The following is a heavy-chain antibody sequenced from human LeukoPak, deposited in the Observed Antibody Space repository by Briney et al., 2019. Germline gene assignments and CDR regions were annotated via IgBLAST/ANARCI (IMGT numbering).Heavy chain of an antibody. V-gene: IGHV5-10-1*01. D-gene: IGHD3-9*01. Sequence: GESLKISCKGSGYIFTSYWIIGVRQMPGKGLEWMGSIDPSDSYTNYRPSFQGHATISVDKSISTAYLQWSSLKASDTAMYYCARLAFDWKTYDYWGQGSLVTVSS. CDR1: GYIFTSYW. CDR3: ARLAFDWKTYDY. CDR2: IDPSDSYT. J-gene: IGHJ4*02.